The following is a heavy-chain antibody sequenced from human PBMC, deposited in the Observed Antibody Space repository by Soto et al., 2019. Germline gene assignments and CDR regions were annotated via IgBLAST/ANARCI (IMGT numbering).Heavy chain of an antibody. J-gene: IGHJ6*02. D-gene: IGHD3-10*01. CDR2: ISYDGSNK. V-gene: IGHV3-30*18. CDR3: AKGPYGSGSYYKRYYGMDV. CDR1: GFTFTPYG. Sequence: QVQLVESGGGVVQPGRSLRLSCAASGFTFTPYGMHWVRQAPGKGLEWVAVISYDGSNKYYADSVKGRFTISRDNSKNTLYLQMNSLRAEDTALYYCAKGPYGSGSYYKRYYGMDVWGQGTTVTVSS.